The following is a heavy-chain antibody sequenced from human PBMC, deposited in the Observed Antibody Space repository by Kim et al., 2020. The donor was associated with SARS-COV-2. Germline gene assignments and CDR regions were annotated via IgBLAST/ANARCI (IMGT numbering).Heavy chain of an antibody. Sequence: GGSLRLSCAASGFTFDDYAMHWVRQAPRKGLEWVSGISWNSGSIGYADCVKGRFTISRDNAKNSLYLQMNSLRAEDTALYYCAKGGNYGDYYYYYYMDVWGKGTTVTVSS. CDR2: ISWNSGSI. J-gene: IGHJ6*03. CDR3: AKGGNYGDYYYYYYMDV. CDR1: GFTFDDYA. D-gene: IGHD4-17*01. V-gene: IGHV3-9*01.